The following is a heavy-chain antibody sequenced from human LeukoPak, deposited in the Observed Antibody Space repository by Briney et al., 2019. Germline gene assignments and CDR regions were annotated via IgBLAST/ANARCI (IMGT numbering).Heavy chain of an antibody. Sequence: GGSLRLSCAASGFTFSSYSMNWVRQAPAKGLEWVSSISSSSSYIYYADSVKGRFTISRDNAKNSLYLQMNSLRAEDTAVYYCARDGLYSSSWDLDYWGQGTLVTVSS. J-gene: IGHJ4*02. CDR1: GFTFSSYS. V-gene: IGHV3-21*01. D-gene: IGHD6-6*01. CDR2: ISSSSSYI. CDR3: ARDGLYSSSWDLDY.